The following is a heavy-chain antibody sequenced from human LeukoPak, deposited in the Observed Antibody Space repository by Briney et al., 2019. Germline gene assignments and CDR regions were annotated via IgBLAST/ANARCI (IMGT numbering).Heavy chain of an antibody. CDR2: IHPSGGST. CDR1: GYTFTSYY. D-gene: IGHD1-26*01. CDR3: AGPGLGFSGSYEGGLGY. Sequence: ASVKVSCMASGYTFTSYYMHWVRQAHGQGLEWMGIIHPSGGSTSYAQKFQGRVTMTRDTSTSTVYMALSSLRSEDTAVYYCAGPGLGFSGSYEGGLGYWGQGTLVTVSS. J-gene: IGHJ4*02. V-gene: IGHV1-46*01.